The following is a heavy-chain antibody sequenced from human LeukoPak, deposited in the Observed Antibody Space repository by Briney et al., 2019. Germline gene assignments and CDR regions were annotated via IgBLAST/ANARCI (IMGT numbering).Heavy chain of an antibody. CDR3: AKEHAPDSSGYPNWFDP. CDR2: VSGTSRAI. V-gene: IGHV3-48*01. Sequence: GGSLRLSCVGSGFNFNAYGMNWVRQAPGEGLEWLAFVSGTSRAIHYADSVKGRFTISRDNSKNTLYLQMNSLRAEDTAVYYCAKEHAPDSSGYPNWFDPWGQGTLVTVSS. J-gene: IGHJ5*02. CDR1: GFNFNAYG. D-gene: IGHD3-22*01.